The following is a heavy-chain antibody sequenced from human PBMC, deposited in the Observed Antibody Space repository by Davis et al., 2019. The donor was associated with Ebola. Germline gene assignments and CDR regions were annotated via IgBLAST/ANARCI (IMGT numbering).Heavy chain of an antibody. V-gene: IGHV4-39*01. CDR1: GASISSSNYY. CDR2: IYYSGST. D-gene: IGHD3-16*02. J-gene: IGHJ3*02. Sequence: SETLSLTCTVSGASISSSNYYWDWIRQPPGKGLEWIGTIYYSGSTYYNPSLKKRFTISVDTSKSQFSLKVASVTAADTAVYYCARRVMITFGGVIVNGDAFDIWGQGTMVTVSS. CDR3: ARRVMITFGGVIVNGDAFDI.